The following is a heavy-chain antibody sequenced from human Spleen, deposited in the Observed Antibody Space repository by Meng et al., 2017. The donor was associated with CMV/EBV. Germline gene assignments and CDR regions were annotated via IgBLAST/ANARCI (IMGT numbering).Heavy chain of an antibody. J-gene: IGHJ4*02. CDR2: IIPILGIV. Sequence: SVKVSCKASGYTFGTDGISWVRQAPGQGLEWMGGIIPILGIVNYAQKFQGRVTITADKSTSTGYMELSSLRSEDTAVYYCARYSNYLHVLDYWGQGTLVTVSS. V-gene: IGHV1-69*10. CDR1: GYTFGTDG. D-gene: IGHD4-11*01. CDR3: ARYSNYLHVLDY.